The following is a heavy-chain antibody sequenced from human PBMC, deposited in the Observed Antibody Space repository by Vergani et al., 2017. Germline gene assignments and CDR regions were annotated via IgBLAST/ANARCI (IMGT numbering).Heavy chain of an antibody. J-gene: IGHJ3*01. V-gene: IGHV3-21*01. CDR1: GFTFSTYS. Sequence: EVQLVESGGGLVKPGGSLRLSCAASGFTFSTYSMNWVRQAPGKGLEWVASISSSTSYISYADSVKGRFTISRDNAKNLLYLQMNSLRAEDTAVYYCARDTAMVYRTKTDAFDLWGQGTMVTVSS. D-gene: IGHD5-18*01. CDR2: ISSSTSYI. CDR3: ARDTAMVYRTKTDAFDL.